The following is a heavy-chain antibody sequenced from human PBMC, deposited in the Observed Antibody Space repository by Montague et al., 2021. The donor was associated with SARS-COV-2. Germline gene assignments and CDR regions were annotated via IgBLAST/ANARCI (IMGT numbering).Heavy chain of an antibody. CDR3: AREPGVLDTYYYGMDV. J-gene: IGHJ6*02. D-gene: IGHD3/OR15-3a*01. V-gene: IGHV4-34*01. CDR1: GGSVSGDN. Sequence: SETLSLTCAVSGGSVSGDNWSWIRQPPGKGLEWIGQINHSGSTNYNPSLKSRVTMSVDTSKNQFSLNLRSVTAADTAMYYFAREPGVLDTYYYGMDVWGQGTTVTVSS. CDR2: INHSGST.